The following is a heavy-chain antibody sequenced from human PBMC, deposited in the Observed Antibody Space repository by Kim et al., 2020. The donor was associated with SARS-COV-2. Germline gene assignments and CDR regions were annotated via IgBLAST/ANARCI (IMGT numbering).Heavy chain of an antibody. V-gene: IGHV4-34*01. CDR2: INHSGST. Sequence: SETLSLTCAVYGGSFSGYYWSWIRQPPGKGLEWIGEINHSGSTNYNPSLKSRVTISVDTSKNQFSLKLSSVTADTAVYYCARAHILRIAAAGSPSLTLYYYGMDVWGQGTTVTVSS. J-gene: IGHJ6*02. CDR1: GGSFSGYY. D-gene: IGHD6-13*01. CDR3: ARAHILRIAAAGSPSLTLYYYGMDV.